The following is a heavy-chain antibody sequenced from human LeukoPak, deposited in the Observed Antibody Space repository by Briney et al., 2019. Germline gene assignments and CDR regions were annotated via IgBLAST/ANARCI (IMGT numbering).Heavy chain of an antibody. V-gene: IGHV3-9*01. CDR3: ARWIVGFDS. Sequence: PGGSLRLSGAGSGFTFDHYAMHWVRQAPVEGREWVSGINENSGSIGYADSVKGRFTISRDNARNSLFLQMNSLRTEDTALYYCARWIVGFDSWGQGTLVTVSS. D-gene: IGHD3-22*01. CDR2: INENSGSI. CDR1: GFTFDHYA. J-gene: IGHJ4*02.